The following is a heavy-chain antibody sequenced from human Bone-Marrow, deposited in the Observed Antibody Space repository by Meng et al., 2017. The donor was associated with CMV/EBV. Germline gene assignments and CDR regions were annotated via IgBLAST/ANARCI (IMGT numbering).Heavy chain of an antibody. V-gene: IGHV3-74*01. Sequence: GESLKISCAASGFTFSRYWMHWVRQAPGKGLVWVSRINSDVSSTSYADSVKGRFTISRDNAKNTLYLQMNSLRAEDTAVYYCARVRDYGMDVWGPGNTVNVAS. D-gene: IGHD3-10*01. CDR1: GFTFSRYW. CDR3: ARVRDYGMDV. J-gene: IGHJ6*02. CDR2: INSDVSST.